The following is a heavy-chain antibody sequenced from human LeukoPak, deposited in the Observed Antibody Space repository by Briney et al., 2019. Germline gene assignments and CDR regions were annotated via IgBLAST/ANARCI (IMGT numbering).Heavy chain of an antibody. Sequence: PSETLSLTCTVSGGSISGRSYYWSWIRQPPGKGLEWIGEINHSGSTNYNPSLKSRVTISVDTSKNQFSLKLSSVTAADTAVYYCARRDPFLAAGFDYWGQGTLVTVSS. V-gene: IGHV4-39*07. CDR2: INHSGST. CDR1: GGSISGRSYY. J-gene: IGHJ4*02. D-gene: IGHD2/OR15-2a*01. CDR3: ARRDPFLAAGFDY.